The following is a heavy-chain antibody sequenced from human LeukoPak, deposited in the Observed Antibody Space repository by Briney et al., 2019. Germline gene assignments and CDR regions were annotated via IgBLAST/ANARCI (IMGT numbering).Heavy chain of an antibody. CDR3: AKDSRAGSQRAFDI. CDR1: GFILTNYA. V-gene: IGHV3-23*01. J-gene: IGHJ3*02. CDR2: ISGSGST. Sequence: PGGSLRLSCAASGFILTNYAITWVRQASGKWLEWVSTISGSGSTYYPDSVKGRFTISRDNSKNTLYLQMNDLRAEDTAIYYCAKDSRAGSQRAFDIWGQGTMVTVSS.